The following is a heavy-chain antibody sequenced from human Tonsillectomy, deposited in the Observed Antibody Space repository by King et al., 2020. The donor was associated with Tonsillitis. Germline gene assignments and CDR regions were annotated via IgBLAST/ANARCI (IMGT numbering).Heavy chain of an antibody. CDR3: ARGPGYCSGGSCYLIDF. CDR1: GGTFSSYA. CDR2: IIPIFGTA. D-gene: IGHD2-15*01. Sequence: QLVQSGAEVKKSGSSVKVSCKASGGTFSSYAINWVRQAPGQGLEWMGGIIPIFGTANYVQKFQGRVTITADESTSTVYMEMSSLRYEDTAVYYCARGPGYCSGGSCYLIDFWGQGTLVTVSS. V-gene: IGHV1-69*01. J-gene: IGHJ4*02.